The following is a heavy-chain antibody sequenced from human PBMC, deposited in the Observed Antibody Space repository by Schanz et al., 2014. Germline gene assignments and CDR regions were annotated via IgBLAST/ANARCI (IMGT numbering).Heavy chain of an antibody. V-gene: IGHV4-59*08. CDR2: IHYSRGT. D-gene: IGHD3-16*01. CDR3: ARHGGIPYYPMDV. CDR1: GGSISGYY. Sequence: QVQLQESGPGLVKPSETLSLTCAVSGGSISGYYWSWIRQPPGKGLEWIAFIHYSRGTNYNPSLKGGVPISVDTSKSKSSRGVATVTAADTAVYYCARHGGIPYYPMDVWGQGTTVTVSS. J-gene: IGHJ6*02.